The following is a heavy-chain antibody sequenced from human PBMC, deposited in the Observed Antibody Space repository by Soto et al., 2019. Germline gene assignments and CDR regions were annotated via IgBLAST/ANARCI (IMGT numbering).Heavy chain of an antibody. CDR1: GFTFGSYA. Sequence: PGESLRLSCAASGFTFGSYAMSWVRQAPGKGLEWVSSISGSGGGTYYADSVKGRFTFSRDNSKNTLYLQMNSLRAEDTAVYYCAKFGMATTKRSPPYYIDYWGQGALVTVYS. V-gene: IGHV3-23*01. CDR3: AKFGMATTKRSPPYYIDY. CDR2: ISGSGGGT. D-gene: IGHD1-1*01. J-gene: IGHJ4*02.